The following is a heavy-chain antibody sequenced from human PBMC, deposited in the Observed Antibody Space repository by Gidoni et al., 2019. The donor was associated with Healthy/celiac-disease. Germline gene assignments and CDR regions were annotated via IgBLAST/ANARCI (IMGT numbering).Heavy chain of an antibody. Sequence: EVQLVESGGGLVQPGRSLRLSCAASGFPFDDYAIHRVRQAPGKGLEGVSGISWNSGSIGYADSVKGRFTISRDNAKNSLYLQMNSLRAEDTALYYCAKDIGAAAGHFDYWGQGTLVTVSS. D-gene: IGHD6-13*01. CDR3: AKDIGAAAGHFDY. CDR1: GFPFDDYA. V-gene: IGHV3-9*01. CDR2: ISWNSGSI. J-gene: IGHJ4*02.